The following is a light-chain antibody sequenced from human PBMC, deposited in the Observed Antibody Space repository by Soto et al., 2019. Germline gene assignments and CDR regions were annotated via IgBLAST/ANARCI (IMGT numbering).Light chain of an antibody. J-gene: IGKJ1*01. V-gene: IGKV3-20*01. CDR2: GAS. CDR1: QSVSSSY. Sequence: EIVLTPSPGTLSLSPGERATLSCRASQSVSSSYLAWYQQKPGQAPRLLIYGASSRATGIPDRFSGSGSGTDFTLTISRLEPEDFAVYYCQQFRTFGQGTK. CDR3: QQFRT.